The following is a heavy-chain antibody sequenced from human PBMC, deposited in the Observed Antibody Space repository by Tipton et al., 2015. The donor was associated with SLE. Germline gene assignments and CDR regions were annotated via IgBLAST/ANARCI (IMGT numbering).Heavy chain of an antibody. CDR3: ARGEAGDY. CDR2: IFDSGNT. J-gene: IGHJ4*02. CDR1: GHSISSGYY. D-gene: IGHD6-19*01. V-gene: IGHV4-38-2*02. Sequence: TLSLTCTVSGHSISSGYYWSWIRQAPGKGLEWLESIFDSGNTYYNPSLKSRVTISVDTSKNQFSLKLSSVTAADTAVYYCARGEAGDYWGQGTLVTVSS.